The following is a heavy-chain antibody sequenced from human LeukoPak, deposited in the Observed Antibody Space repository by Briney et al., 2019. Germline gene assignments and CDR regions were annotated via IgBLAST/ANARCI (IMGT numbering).Heavy chain of an antibody. J-gene: IGHJ4*02. Sequence: PSETLSLTCTVSGGSISSGGYYWSWIRQPPGKGLEWIGYIYHSGSTYYNPSLKSRVTISVDRSKNQFSLKLSSVTAADTAVYYCARGVPSSTGKHFDYWGQGTLVTVSS. CDR3: ARGVPSSTGKHFDY. CDR2: IYHSGST. V-gene: IGHV4-30-2*01. CDR1: GGSISSGGYY. D-gene: IGHD2-2*01.